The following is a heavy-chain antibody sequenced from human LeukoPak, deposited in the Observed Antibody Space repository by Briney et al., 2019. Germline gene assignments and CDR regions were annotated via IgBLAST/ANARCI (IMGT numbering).Heavy chain of an antibody. Sequence: GGSLRLSCAASGFTFSSYSMNWVRQAPGKGLEWVSSISSSSSHIYYADSVKGRFTISRDNAKNSLYLQMNSLRAEDTAVYYCARDSGRQLWLLDYYGMDVWGQGTTVTVSS. D-gene: IGHD5-18*01. CDR2: ISSSSSHI. V-gene: IGHV3-21*01. J-gene: IGHJ6*02. CDR1: GFTFSSYS. CDR3: ARDSGRQLWLLDYYGMDV.